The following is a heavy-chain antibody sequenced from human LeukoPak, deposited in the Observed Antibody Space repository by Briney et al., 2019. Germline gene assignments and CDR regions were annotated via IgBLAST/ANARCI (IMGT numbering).Heavy chain of an antibody. V-gene: IGHV3-33*01. CDR2: IWYDGSNK. D-gene: IGHD2-21*02. CDR1: GFTFSSYG. Sequence: GGSLRLSCAASGFTFSSYGMHWVRQAPGKGLEWVAVIWYDGSNKYYADSVKGRFTISRDNSKNTLYLQMNSLRAEDTAVYYCARERCGGDCRIFDYWGQGTLVTVSS. J-gene: IGHJ4*02. CDR3: ARERCGGDCRIFDY.